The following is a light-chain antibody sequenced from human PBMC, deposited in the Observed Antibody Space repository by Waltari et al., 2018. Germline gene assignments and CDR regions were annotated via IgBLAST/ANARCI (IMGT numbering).Light chain of an antibody. CDR2: WAA. J-gene: IGKJ4*01. CDR3: QQYYNAPLT. Sequence: DIVMTQSPDSLAVSLGERATINCKSSQSILYRSSNRNALAWYQQKPGQPPKLLFFWAAPRESGAPDRFSVSGCGTDFTLPISSLQAEDVAVYYCQQYYNAPLTFGGGTKVEIK. CDR1: QSILYRSSNRNA. V-gene: IGKV4-1*01.